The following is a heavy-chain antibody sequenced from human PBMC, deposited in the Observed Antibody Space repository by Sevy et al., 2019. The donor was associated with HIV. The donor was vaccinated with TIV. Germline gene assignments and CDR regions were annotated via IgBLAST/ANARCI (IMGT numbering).Heavy chain of an antibody. CDR1: GGSITSLY. CDR2: IYYNGHI. CDR3: AGENAWGRGYS. J-gene: IGHJ4*02. V-gene: IGHV4-59*08. D-gene: IGHD1-26*01. Sequence: SETLSLTCTVSGGSITSLYWNWIRQPPGKGLEWIANIYYNGHINYNPPLKSRVTLSLDTSKNQFSLRLSSVTAADTAMYYCAGENAWGRGYSWGQGTLVTVCS.